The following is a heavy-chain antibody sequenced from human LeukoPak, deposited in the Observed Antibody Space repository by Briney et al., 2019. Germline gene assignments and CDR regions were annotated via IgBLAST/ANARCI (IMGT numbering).Heavy chain of an antibody. V-gene: IGHV4-34*01. Sequence: SETLSLTCAVYGGSFSGYYWSWIRQPPGKGLEWIGEINHSGSTNYNPSLKSRVTISVDTSKNQFSLKLSSVTAADTAVYYCARLFFYYDSSGPFDYWGQGTLVTVSS. CDR2: INHSGST. CDR3: ARLFFYYDSSGPFDY. D-gene: IGHD3-22*01. J-gene: IGHJ4*02. CDR1: GGSFSGYY.